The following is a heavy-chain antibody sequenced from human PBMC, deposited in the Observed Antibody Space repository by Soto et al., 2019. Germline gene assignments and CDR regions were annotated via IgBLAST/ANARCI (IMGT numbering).Heavy chain of an antibody. D-gene: IGHD4-17*01. Sequence: QVQLVESGGGVVQPGRSLRLSCAASGFTFSSYDMQWVRQAPGKGLEWVAVIWYDGSNKYYADSVKGRFTISRDNSKNTLYLQMNSLRAEDTAVYYCARDKYGDYIFDYWGQGTLVTVSS. CDR2: IWYDGSNK. CDR1: GFTFSSYD. CDR3: ARDKYGDYIFDY. J-gene: IGHJ4*02. V-gene: IGHV3-33*01.